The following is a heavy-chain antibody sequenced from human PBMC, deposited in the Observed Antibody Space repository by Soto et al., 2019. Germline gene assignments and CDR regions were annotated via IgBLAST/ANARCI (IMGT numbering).Heavy chain of an antibody. Sequence: ASVKVSCKASSYTFRTYAIDWVRQAPGQGLAWMGWICIYSGNTNYAQNLQGTVTVTADTSTSTAYMELSSLRSDDTAVYYCARASPKGVVVVPAHLSIWYDPWGQGTLVTVSS. J-gene: IGHJ5*02. CDR3: ARASPKGVVVVPAHLSIWYDP. CDR1: SYTFRTYA. V-gene: IGHV1-18*01. CDR2: ICIYSGNT. D-gene: IGHD2-2*01.